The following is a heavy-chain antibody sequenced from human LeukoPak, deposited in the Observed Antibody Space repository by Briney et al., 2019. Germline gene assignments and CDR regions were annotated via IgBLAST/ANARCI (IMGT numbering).Heavy chain of an antibody. CDR1: GGSISSGGYY. J-gene: IGHJ6*03. D-gene: IGHD3-10*01. V-gene: IGHV4-31*03. Sequence: PSETLSLTCTVSGGSISSGGYYWSWLRQHPGRGLEWIGYIYYSGSTYYNPSLKSRVTISVDTSKNQFSLKLSSVTAADTAVYYCARARGRGYYYYMDVWGKGTTVTVSS. CDR2: IYYSGST. CDR3: ARARGRGYYYYMDV.